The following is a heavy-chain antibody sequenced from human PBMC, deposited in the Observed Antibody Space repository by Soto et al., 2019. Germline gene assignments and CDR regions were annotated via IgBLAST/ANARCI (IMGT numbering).Heavy chain of an antibody. D-gene: IGHD3-10*01. CDR1: GYTFTSHH. J-gene: IGHJ6*02. CDR3: CSLDYGQWY. V-gene: IGHV1-46*03. Sequence: GASVKVSCKASGYTFTSHHMHWVRQVPGEGLDWMGMINPRSGGTNSPQKFQGRVTMTRDTSTSTVYMELSSLRSEDTAVYYCCSLDYGQWYWGQGTTVTVSS. CDR2: INPRSGGT.